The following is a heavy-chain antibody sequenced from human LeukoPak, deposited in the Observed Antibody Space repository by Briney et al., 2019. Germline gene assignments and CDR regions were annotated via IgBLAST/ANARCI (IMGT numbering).Heavy chain of an antibody. CDR2: IYTSGST. V-gene: IGHV4-61*02. J-gene: IGHJ3*02. CDR3: ARLIDGLRPFDI. D-gene: IGHD5-24*01. CDR1: GGSISSGSYY. Sequence: SQTLSLTCTVSGGSISSGSYYWSWIRQPAGKGLEWIGRIYTSGSTNYNLSLKSRVTISIDTSKNQFSLKLSSVTAADTAVYYCARLIDGLRPFDIWGQGTMVTVSS.